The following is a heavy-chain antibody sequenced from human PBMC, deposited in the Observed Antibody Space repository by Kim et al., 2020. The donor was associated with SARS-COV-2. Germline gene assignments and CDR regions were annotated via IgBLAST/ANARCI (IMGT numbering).Heavy chain of an antibody. CDR1: GFTFSNYW. V-gene: IGHV3-7*03. CDR3: ARGDKSSAWFDP. D-gene: IGHD2-15*01. Sequence: GGSLRLSCAASGFTFSNYWMSWVRQAPGKGLGWVATIKEDGSDKYYVDSVKGRYTISKDNAKNSLYLQMNSLRVEDTALYYCARGDKSSAWFDPWGQ. J-gene: IGHJ5*02. CDR2: IKEDGSDK.